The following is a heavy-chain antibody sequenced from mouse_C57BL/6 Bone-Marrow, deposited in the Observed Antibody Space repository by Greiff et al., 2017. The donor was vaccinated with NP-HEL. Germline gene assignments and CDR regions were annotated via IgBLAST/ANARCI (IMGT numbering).Heavy chain of an antibody. V-gene: IGHV6-6*01. J-gene: IGHJ4*01. CDR2: IRNKANNHAT. Sequence: EVQVVESGGGLVQPGGSMKLSCAASGFTFSDAWMDWVRQSPEKGLEWVAEIRNKANNHATYYAESVKGRFTISRDDSKSRFYLQMSSLRAEDTGIYYCTRDPYAMDYWGQGTSVTVSS. CDR1: GFTFSDAW. CDR3: TRDPYAMDY.